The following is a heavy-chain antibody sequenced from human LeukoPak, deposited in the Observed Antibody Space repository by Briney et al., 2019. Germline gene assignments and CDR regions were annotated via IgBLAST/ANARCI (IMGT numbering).Heavy chain of an antibody. CDR3: ASSPTTRPFSFDY. J-gene: IGHJ4*02. V-gene: IGHV6-1*01. Sequence: SQTPSLTCAISGDSVSSNSAAWNWIRQSPSRGLEWLGRTYYRSKWYNDYEVSVKSRITINPDTSKNQFSLKLSSVTAADTAVYYCASSPTTRPFSFDYWGQGTLVTVSS. D-gene: IGHD1-14*01. CDR2: TYYRSKWYN. CDR1: GDSVSSNSAA.